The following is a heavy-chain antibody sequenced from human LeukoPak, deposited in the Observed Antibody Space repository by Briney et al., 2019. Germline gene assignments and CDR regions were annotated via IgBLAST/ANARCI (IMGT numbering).Heavy chain of an antibody. CDR3: AGSYYNVDYYYYMDV. V-gene: IGHV3-30*02. CDR2: IRYDGSNK. D-gene: IGHD3-10*01. Sequence: GGSLRLSCAASGFTFSSYGMHWVRQAPGKGLEWVAFIRYDGSNKYYADSVKGRFTISRDNSKNTLYLQMNSLRAEDTAVYYCAGSYYNVDYYYYMDVWGKGTTVTISS. CDR1: GFTFSSYG. J-gene: IGHJ6*03.